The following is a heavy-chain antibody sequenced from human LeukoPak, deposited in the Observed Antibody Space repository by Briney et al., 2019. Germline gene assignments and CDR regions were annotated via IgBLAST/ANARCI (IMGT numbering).Heavy chain of an antibody. J-gene: IGHJ4*02. CDR3: AKATVTHLIDY. CDR2: SASGGSS. D-gene: IGHD4-17*01. Sequence: GGSLRLSCVGSGFTFSSYAMNWVRQAPGKGLEWVSTSASGGSSYYTDSVKGRFTISRDNSKNTLYLQMNSLGAEDTAVYYCAKATVTHLIDYWAREPWSPSPQ. V-gene: IGHV3-23*01. CDR1: GFTFSSYA.